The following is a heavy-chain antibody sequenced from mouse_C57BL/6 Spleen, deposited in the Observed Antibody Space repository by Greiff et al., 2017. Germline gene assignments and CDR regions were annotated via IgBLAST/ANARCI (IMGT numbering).Heavy chain of an antibody. J-gene: IGHJ4*01. Sequence: QVQLKQSGPELVKPGASVKISCKASGYTFTDYYINWVKQRPGQGLEWIGWIYPGSGNTKYNEKFKGKATLTVDTSSSTAYMQLSSLTSEDSAVYFCARIGLDYYGSTYYAMDYWGQGTSVTVSS. D-gene: IGHD1-1*01. CDR2: IYPGSGNT. V-gene: IGHV1-84*01. CDR3: ARIGLDYYGSTYYAMDY. CDR1: GYTFTDYY.